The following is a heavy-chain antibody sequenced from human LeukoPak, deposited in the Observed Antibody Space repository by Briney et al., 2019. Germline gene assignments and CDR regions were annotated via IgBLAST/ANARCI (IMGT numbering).Heavy chain of an antibody. CDR3: AKVICMTTVIPDFDY. CDR1: GFTFSSYG. Sequence: PGGSLRLSWAASGFTFSSYGMHWVRQAPGKGLEWVSFIRYDGSNEYYADSVRGRFTISRDNSKNTLCLQMNSLRAEDMALYYCAKVICMTTVIPDFDYWGQGTLVTVSS. D-gene: IGHD4-11*01. CDR2: IRYDGSNE. J-gene: IGHJ4*02. V-gene: IGHV3-30*02.